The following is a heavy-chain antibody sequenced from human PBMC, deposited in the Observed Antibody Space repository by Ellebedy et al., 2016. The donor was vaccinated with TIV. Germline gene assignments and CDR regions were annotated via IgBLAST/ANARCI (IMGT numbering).Heavy chain of an antibody. Sequence: SVKVSCKASGGIFRSNALSWVRQAPGQGLEWIGGIIAIFGTPKYAQKFQGRVTITADESTSTAYMEVSGLSSEDTAMYYCARHSGYHLSGHFDLWGQGSLVTVSA. J-gene: IGHJ4*02. CDR3: ARHSGYHLSGHFDL. D-gene: IGHD5-12*01. CDR2: IIAIFGTP. CDR1: GGIFRSNA. V-gene: IGHV1-69*13.